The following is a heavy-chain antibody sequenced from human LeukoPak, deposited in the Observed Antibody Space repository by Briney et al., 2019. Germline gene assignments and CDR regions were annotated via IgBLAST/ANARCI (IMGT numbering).Heavy chain of an antibody. CDR1: GYTFTSYG. V-gene: IGHV1-18*01. Sequence: ASVKVSCKASGYTFTSYGISWVRQAPGQGLEWMGWISAYNGNTNCAQKLQGRVTMTTDTSTSTAYMELRSLRSDDTAVYYCTRDDPPYYYDSSGYLDYGMDVWGQGTTVTVSS. D-gene: IGHD3-22*01. J-gene: IGHJ6*02. CDR3: TRDDPPYYYDSSGYLDYGMDV. CDR2: ISAYNGNT.